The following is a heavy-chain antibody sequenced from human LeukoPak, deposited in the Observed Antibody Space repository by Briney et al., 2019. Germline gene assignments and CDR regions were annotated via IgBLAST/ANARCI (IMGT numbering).Heavy chain of an antibody. Sequence: KPSETLSLTCTVSGASISVRSYYWGWIRQPPGKGLEWIGSIYYNGSTYYNPSLKSRVTISINTSKNQFSLKMRSVTAADTAVYYCARRPYFDWSRQDIWGQGTMVTVSS. CDR1: GASISVRSYY. CDR2: IYYNGST. CDR3: ARRPYFDWSRQDI. V-gene: IGHV4-39*01. D-gene: IGHD3-9*01. J-gene: IGHJ3*02.